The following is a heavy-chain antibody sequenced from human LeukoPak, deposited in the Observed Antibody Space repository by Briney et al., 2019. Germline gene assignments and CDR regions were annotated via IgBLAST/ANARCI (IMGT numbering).Heavy chain of an antibody. CDR2: IFRSGST. J-gene: IGHJ4*02. V-gene: IGHV4-38-2*02. Sequence: PGGSLRLSCAASGFTFSNYAMSWVRQAPGKGLEWIGSIFRSGSTYYNPSLESRVTISVDTSKNHFSLKLSSVTAADTALYYCARDPHDYSIIYFDYWGQGILVTVSS. D-gene: IGHD4-11*01. CDR3: ARDPHDYSIIYFDY. CDR1: GFTFSNYA.